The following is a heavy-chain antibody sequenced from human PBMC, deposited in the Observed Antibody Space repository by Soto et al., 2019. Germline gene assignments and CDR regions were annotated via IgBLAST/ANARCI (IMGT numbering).Heavy chain of an antibody. J-gene: IGHJ6*02. CDR2: ISGSGGST. CDR1: GFTFGSYA. CDR3: AKASIAAAGYPDYYYGMDV. Sequence: PGGSLRLSCAASGFTFGSYAVSWVRQAPGKGLEWVSAISGSGGSTYYADSVKGRFTISRDNSKNTLYLQMNSLRAEDTAVYYCAKASIAAAGYPDYYYGMDVWGQGTTVTVSS. V-gene: IGHV3-23*01. D-gene: IGHD6-13*01.